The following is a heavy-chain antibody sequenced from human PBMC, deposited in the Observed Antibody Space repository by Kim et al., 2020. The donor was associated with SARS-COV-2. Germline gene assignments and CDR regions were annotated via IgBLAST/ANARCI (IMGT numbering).Heavy chain of an antibody. V-gene: IGHV4-39*07. CDR1: GGSISSSSYY. D-gene: IGHD6-13*01. CDR3: ARVMAAGNYYYYGLDV. CDR2: IYYSGST. J-gene: IGHJ6*02. Sequence: SETLSLSCTVSGGSISSSSYYWGWIRQPPGKGLEWIGSIYYSGSTYCNPSLKSRVTISVDTSTNQFSLKLGSVTAADTAVYYCARVMAAGNYYYYGLDVWGQGTTVTVSS.